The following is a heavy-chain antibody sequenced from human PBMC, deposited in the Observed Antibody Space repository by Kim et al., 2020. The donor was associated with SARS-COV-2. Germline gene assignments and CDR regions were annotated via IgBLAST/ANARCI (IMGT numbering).Heavy chain of an antibody. Sequence: SLKSRVTIAVDTSKNQFSLKLSSVTAADTAVYYCARHYETGIAVAGDFDYWGQGTLVTVSS. J-gene: IGHJ4*02. D-gene: IGHD6-19*01. V-gene: IGHV4-39*01. CDR3: ARHYETGIAVAGDFDY.